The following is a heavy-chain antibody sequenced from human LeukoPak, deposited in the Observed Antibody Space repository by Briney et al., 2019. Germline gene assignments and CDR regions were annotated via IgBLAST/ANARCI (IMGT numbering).Heavy chain of an antibody. D-gene: IGHD7-27*01. CDR1: GYTFTSYY. CDR2: INPSGGST. CDR3: ARGPKLGPAYFDY. V-gene: IGHV1-46*01. J-gene: IGHJ4*02. Sequence: ASVEVSCKAAGYTFTSYYMHWVRQAPGQGLEWMGIINPSGGSTSYAQKFQGRVTMIRDTSTSTVYMELSSLRSEDTAVYYCARGPKLGPAYFDYWGQGTLVTVSS.